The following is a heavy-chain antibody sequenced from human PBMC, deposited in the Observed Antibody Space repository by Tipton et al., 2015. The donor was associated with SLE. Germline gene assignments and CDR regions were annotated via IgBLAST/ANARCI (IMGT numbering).Heavy chain of an antibody. J-gene: IGHJ3*02. V-gene: IGHV4-59*08. CDR1: GGSIGSYY. Sequence: TLSLTCTVSGGSIGSYYWSWIRQPPGKGLERIGYIYYSGSTNYNPSLKSRVTISVDTSKNQFSLKLSSVTAADTAVYYCASARVGATDAFDIWGQGTMVTVSS. CDR2: IYYSGST. D-gene: IGHD1-26*01. CDR3: ASARVGATDAFDI.